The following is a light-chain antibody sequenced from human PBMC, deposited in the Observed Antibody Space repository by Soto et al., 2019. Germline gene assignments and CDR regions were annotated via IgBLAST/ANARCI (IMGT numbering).Light chain of an antibody. V-gene: IGLV1-40*01. CDR2: GST. CDR1: SSNIGAGYD. CDR3: QSSDSSLSGWV. Sequence: QPVLTQPPSVSGAPGQRVTISCTGNSSNIGAGYDVHWYQQLPGTAPKLLIYGSTNRPSGVPDRFSGSKSGTSASLALTGLQAEDEADYYCQSSDSSLSGWVFGGGTKLTVL. J-gene: IGLJ3*02.